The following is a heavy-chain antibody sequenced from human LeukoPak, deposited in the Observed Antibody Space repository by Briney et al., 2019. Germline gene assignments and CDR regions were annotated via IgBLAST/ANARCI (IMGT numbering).Heavy chain of an antibody. CDR1: GGTFSSYA. J-gene: IGHJ6*02. CDR2: IIPILGIA. V-gene: IGHV1-69*04. CDR3: ARDLTISGYGMDV. Sequence: ASVKVSCKASGGTFSSYAISWVRQAPGQGLEWMGRIIPILGIANYAQKFQGRVTITADKSTSTAYMELSSLRSEDTAVYYCARDLTISGYGMDVWGQGTTVIVSS. D-gene: IGHD3-3*01.